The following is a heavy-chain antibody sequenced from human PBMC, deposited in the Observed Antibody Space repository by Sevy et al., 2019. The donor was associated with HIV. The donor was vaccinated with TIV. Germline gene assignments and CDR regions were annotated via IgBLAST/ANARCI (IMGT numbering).Heavy chain of an antibody. D-gene: IGHD3-22*01. CDR3: ARDQGGNYDSSGYHADAFDL. V-gene: IGHV3-30-3*01. CDR1: GFIFSNYP. CDR2: ISFDETTK. J-gene: IGHJ3*01. Sequence: GGSLRLSCVASGFIFSNYPIHWVRQAPGKGLEWVALISFDETTKYYADSVKGRFTISRDTSKRTVFLVMNSLTTDDTAMYYCARDQGGNYDSSGYHADAFDLWGQGTLVTVSS.